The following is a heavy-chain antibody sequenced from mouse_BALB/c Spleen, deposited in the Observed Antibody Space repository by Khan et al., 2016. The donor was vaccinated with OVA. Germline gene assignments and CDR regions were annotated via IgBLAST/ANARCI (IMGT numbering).Heavy chain of an antibody. CDR3: ARDYCFAY. CDR2: ISSGDST. Sequence: EVHLVESGGGLVKPGGSLKLSCAASGFTFSNYAMSWVRQSPEKRLEWVASISSGDSTYYPDSVKGRFTISRDNARNILYLQMSSLRSEDTAMYYCARDYCFAYWGQGTLVTVSA. J-gene: IGHJ3*01. CDR1: GFTFSNYA. V-gene: IGHV5-6-5*01.